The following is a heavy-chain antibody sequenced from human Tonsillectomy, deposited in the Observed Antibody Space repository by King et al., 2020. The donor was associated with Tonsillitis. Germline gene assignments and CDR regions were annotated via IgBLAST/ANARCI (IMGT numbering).Heavy chain of an antibody. CDR2: ISYDGSNK. J-gene: IGHJ4*02. V-gene: IGHV3-30*18. Sequence: QVQLVESGGGVVQPGRSLRLSCAASGFTFSSYGMHWVRQAPGKGLEWVAVISYDGSNKYYADSVKGRFTISRDNSKNTLYLQMNSLRAEDTALYYCAKDHSSSYLDYWGQGTLVTVSS. D-gene: IGHD6-13*01. CDR3: AKDHSSSYLDY. CDR1: GFTFSSYG.